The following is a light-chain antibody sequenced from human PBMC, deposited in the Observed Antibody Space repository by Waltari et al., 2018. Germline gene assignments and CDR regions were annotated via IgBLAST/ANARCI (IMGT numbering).Light chain of an antibody. CDR1: QSVSRY. CDR2: DTS. Sequence: EVVLTQSPGTLSLSPEERATLPCRASQSVSRYLAWYQQKPGQAPRLLIYDTSTRATGIPDRFSGSGSGTDFSLTISRLDPEDFAVYYCQKYGTLPATFGQGTKVEVK. J-gene: IGKJ1*01. V-gene: IGKV3-20*01. CDR3: QKYGTLPAT.